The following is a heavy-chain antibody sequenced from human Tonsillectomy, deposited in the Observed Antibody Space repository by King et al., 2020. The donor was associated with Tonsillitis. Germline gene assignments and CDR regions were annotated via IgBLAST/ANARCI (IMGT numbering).Heavy chain of an antibody. D-gene: IGHD6-13*01. CDR1: GFTFDDYA. Sequence: VQLVESGGGLVQPGRSLRLSCAASGFTFDDYAMHWVRQAPGKGLEWVSGISWNSGSIGYADSVKGRFTISRDNAKNSLYLQMNSLRAEDTALYYCAKGRGIAAAGGFDYWGQGTLVTVSS. J-gene: IGHJ4*02. CDR2: ISWNSGSI. CDR3: AKGRGIAAAGGFDY. V-gene: IGHV3-9*01.